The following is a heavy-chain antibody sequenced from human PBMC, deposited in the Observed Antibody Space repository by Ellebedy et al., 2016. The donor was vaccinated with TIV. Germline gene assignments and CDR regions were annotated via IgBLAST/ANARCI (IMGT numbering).Heavy chain of an antibody. CDR2: IRPSDSDS. CDR1: GYSFNTYW. D-gene: IGHD4-17*01. J-gene: IGHJ4*02. CDR3: ARRSSFPLDDNGDYGVAYYFDY. V-gene: IGHV5-51*01. Sequence: PGGSLRLSCKGSGYSFNTYWLGRVRQMPGKGLEWMGIIRPSDSDSRYSPSFQGQVSISADKSINTAYLQWSSLKASDTAMYYCARRSSFPLDDNGDYGVAYYFDYWGQGTLVTVSS.